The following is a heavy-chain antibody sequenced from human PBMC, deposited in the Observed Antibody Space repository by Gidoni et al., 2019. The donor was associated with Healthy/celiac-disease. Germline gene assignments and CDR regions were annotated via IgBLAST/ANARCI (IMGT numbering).Heavy chain of an antibody. J-gene: IGHJ4*02. CDR3: ARVPPRYCSSTSCYHFDY. CDR2: ISAYNGNT. CDR1: GYTFTSYG. Sequence: QVQLVQSGAEVKKPGASVKVSCKASGYTFTSYGISWVRQAPGQGLEWMGWISAYNGNTNYAQKLQGRVTMTTDTSTSTAYMELRSLRSDDTAVYYCARVPPRYCSSTSCYHFDYWGQGTLVTVSS. D-gene: IGHD2-2*01. V-gene: IGHV1-18*01.